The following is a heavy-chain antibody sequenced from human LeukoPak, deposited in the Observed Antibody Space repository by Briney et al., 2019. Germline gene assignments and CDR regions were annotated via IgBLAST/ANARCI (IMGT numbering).Heavy chain of an antibody. V-gene: IGHV1-2*02. CDR1: GYTFTGYY. CDR3: ARVLPYSSSSGRAFDI. D-gene: IGHD6-6*01. J-gene: IGHJ3*02. CDR2: INPNSGGT. Sequence: ASVKVSCKASGYTFTGYYMHWVRQAPGQGLEWMGWINPNSGGTNYAQKFQGRVTMTRDTSISTAYMELSRLRSDDTAVYYCARVLPYSSSSGRAFDIWGQGTMVTVSS.